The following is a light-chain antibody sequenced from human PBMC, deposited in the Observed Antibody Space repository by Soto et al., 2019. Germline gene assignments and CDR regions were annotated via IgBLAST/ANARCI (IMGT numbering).Light chain of an antibody. CDR1: QNINTY. V-gene: IGKV1-33*01. J-gene: IGKJ5*01. Sequence: DIQMTQSPSSLSASVGDRVTITGQASQNINTYLNWYQQKPGRAPKLLIHDASNFEAGVPSRFRGSGSGTDFTFTITPLQPEDIATYYCHQYENLPTFGQGTRLDIK. CDR2: DAS. CDR3: HQYENLPT.